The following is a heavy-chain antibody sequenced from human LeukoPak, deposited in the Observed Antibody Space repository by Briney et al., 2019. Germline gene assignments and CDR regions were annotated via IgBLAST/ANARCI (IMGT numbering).Heavy chain of an antibody. J-gene: IGHJ4*02. Sequence: ASVKVSCKASGFTFNNYGITWVRQAPGQGLEWMAWINPNSGGANFAQKFQGRVTMTRDTSISTAYMELSSLTSDDTAVYYCARGRFSGYGADWGQGTLVTVSS. V-gene: IGHV1-2*02. CDR3: ARGRFSGYGAD. CDR1: GFTFNNYG. D-gene: IGHD5-12*01. CDR2: INPNSGGA.